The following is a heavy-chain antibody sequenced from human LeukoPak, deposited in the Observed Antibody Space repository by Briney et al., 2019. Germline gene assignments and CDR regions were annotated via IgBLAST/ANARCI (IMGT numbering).Heavy chain of an antibody. CDR3: AKASSGYYIFDY. Sequence: GGSLRLSCAASGFTFSSYAMSWVRQAPGKGQEWVSAISGSGGSTYYADSVKGRFTISRDNSKNTLYLQMNSLRAEDTAVYYCAKASSGYYIFDYWGQGTLVTVSS. V-gene: IGHV3-23*01. J-gene: IGHJ4*02. CDR2: ISGSGGST. CDR1: GFTFSSYA. D-gene: IGHD3-22*01.